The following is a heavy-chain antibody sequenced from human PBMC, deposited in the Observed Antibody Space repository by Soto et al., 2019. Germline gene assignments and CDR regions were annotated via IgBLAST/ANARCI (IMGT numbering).Heavy chain of an antibody. CDR2: IYYSGST. CDR1: GGSISSYY. D-gene: IGHD6-19*01. CDR3: ARYSYGSGWTDFDY. V-gene: IGHV4-59*01. J-gene: IGHJ4*02. Sequence: SETLSLTCTVSGGSISSYYWSWIRQPPGKGLEWIGYIYYSGSTNYNPSLKSRVTISVDTSKNQFSLKLSSVTAADTAVYYCARYSYGSGWTDFDYWGQGTLVTVSS.